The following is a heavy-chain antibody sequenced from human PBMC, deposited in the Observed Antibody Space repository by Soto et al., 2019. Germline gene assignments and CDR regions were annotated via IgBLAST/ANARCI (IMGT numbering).Heavy chain of an antibody. CDR1: GYTFTSYD. V-gene: IGHV1-8*01. CDR2: MNPNSGNT. J-gene: IGHJ5*02. Sequence: ASVKVSCKASGYTFTSYDINWVRQATGQGLEWMGWMNPNSGNTGYAQKFQGRVTMTRNTSISTAYMELSSLRSEDTAVYYCARVHCSGGSCYFPSFDPWGQGTLVTVSS. CDR3: ARVHCSGGSCYFPSFDP. D-gene: IGHD2-15*01.